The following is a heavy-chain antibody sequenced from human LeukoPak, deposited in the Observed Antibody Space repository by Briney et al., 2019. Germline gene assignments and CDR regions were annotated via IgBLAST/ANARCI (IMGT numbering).Heavy chain of an antibody. J-gene: IGHJ2*01. Sequence: PSETLSLTCSVAGGSISSNSHYWGWVRQPPGKGLQWIGSIYYSGYTYHNPSLKSRVTISVDTSENHFSLRLSSVTAADTAVYYCARGVTMIVVVIHDWYFDLWGRGTLVTVSS. CDR2: IYYSGYT. D-gene: IGHD3-22*01. V-gene: IGHV4-39*02. CDR1: GGSISSNSHY. CDR3: ARGVTMIVVVIHDWYFDL.